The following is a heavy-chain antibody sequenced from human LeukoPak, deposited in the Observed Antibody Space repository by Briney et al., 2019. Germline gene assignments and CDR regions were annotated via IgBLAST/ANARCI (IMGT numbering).Heavy chain of an antibody. V-gene: IGHV4-59*01. D-gene: IGHD1-26*01. Sequence: SETLSLTCIVSGGSISPYYWSWIRQPPGKGLEWIGYIYYSGSTNYNPSLKSRVTISVDTSKNQFSLKLSSVTAADTAVYYCASGLGAADAFDIWGQGTMVTVSS. CDR1: GGSISPYY. CDR3: ASGLGAADAFDI. J-gene: IGHJ3*02. CDR2: IYYSGST.